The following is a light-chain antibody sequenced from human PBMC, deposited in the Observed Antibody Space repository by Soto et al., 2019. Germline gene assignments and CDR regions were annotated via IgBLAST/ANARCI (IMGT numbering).Light chain of an antibody. CDR2: EVS. CDR1: SSDVGSYNR. Sequence: QSALTQPPSVSGSPGQSVTISCTGTSSDVGSYNRVSWYQQPPGTAPKLMIYEVSNRPSGVPDRFSGSKSGNTASLTISGLQAEDEADYYCRSYTSSSTVVFGGGTKVTVL. V-gene: IGLV2-18*02. J-gene: IGLJ2*01. CDR3: RSYTSSSTVV.